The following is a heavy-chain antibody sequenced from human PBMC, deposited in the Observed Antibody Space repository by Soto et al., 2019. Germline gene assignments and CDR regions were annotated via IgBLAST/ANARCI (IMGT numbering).Heavy chain of an antibody. Sequence: GGSLRLSXSASGLNFNDYAMHWVRQAAGKGLKYVSSISSNGVSTYYADSVKGRFTISRDNSKNTLYLQMNSLRVEDTAVYYCVKDRFVNYWGQGALVTVSS. CDR3: VKDRFVNY. J-gene: IGHJ4*02. CDR1: GLNFNDYA. D-gene: IGHD3-3*01. V-gene: IGHV3-64D*06. CDR2: ISSNGVST.